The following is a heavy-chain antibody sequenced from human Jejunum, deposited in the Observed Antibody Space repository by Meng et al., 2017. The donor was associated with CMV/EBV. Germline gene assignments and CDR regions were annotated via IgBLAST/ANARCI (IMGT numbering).Heavy chain of an antibody. CDR1: GGTFSSYA. D-gene: IGHD5-24*01. V-gene: IGHV1-69*10. J-gene: IGHJ4*02. CDR2: IIPILGIA. CDR3: ARERPGGMATTPYFDY. Sequence: QVQLVQSGAEVKKPGSSVTVSFKASGGTFSSYAISWVRQAPGQGLEWMGGIIPILGIANYAQKFQGRVTITADKSTSTAYMELSSLRSEDTAVYYCARERPGGMATTPYFDYWGQGTLVTVSS.